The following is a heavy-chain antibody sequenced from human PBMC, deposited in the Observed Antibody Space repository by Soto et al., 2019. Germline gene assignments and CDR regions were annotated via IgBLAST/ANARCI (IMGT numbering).Heavy chain of an antibody. CDR1: GGSISSGGYS. CDR2: IYHSGST. Sequence: QLQLQESGSGLVKPSQTLSLTCAVSGGSISSGGYSWSWIRQPPGKGLEWIGYIYHSGSTYYNPYLESRATISVAGAKHHVSLKLSSVTAADTAVYSCAAGGGLPRYYWGQGTLVTVSS. J-gene: IGHJ4*02. D-gene: IGHD5-12*01. CDR3: AAGGGLPRYY. V-gene: IGHV4-30-2*01.